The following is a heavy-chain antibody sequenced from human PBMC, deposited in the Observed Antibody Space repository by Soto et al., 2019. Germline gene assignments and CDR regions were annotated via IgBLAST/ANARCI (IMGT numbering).Heavy chain of an antibody. V-gene: IGHV5-51*01. D-gene: IGHD2-21*01. Sequence: GESLKISCQGSGYILTNYWIGWVRQMPGKGLEWMGIIYPGDSDTRYSPSFQGQVTISADKSISTAYLQWSSLKASDTAMYYCARLANIFDLDNSGHGTLVTVSS. CDR1: GYILTNYW. J-gene: IGHJ4*01. CDR2: IYPGDSDT. CDR3: ARLANIFDLDN.